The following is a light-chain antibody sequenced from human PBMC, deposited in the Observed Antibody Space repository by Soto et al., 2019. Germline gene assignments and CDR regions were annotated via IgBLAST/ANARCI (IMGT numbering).Light chain of an antibody. J-gene: IGKJ1*01. V-gene: IGKV3-20*01. CDR3: QQYGSSPLT. CDR2: GAS. Sequence: EIVLTQSPGTLSLSPGERATLSCGASQSLSSSYLAWYQQKPGQPPRLLMYGASSRATGIPDRFSGSGSVTDFTLTISRLEPEDFAVYYCQQYGSSPLTFGQGTKVEIK. CDR1: QSLSSSY.